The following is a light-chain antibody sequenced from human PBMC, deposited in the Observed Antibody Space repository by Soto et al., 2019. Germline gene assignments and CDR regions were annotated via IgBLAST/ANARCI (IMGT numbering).Light chain of an antibody. Sequence: DTHMTQSPSTLSASVGDRVTITCRASQSISSALAWYQLKPGKAPKVLIYEAYSLQTGVHSRFSGSGSGTDFTLTISSLQPDDFASYYCQQYHYLRTFGQGTRVEIK. CDR2: EAY. CDR1: QSISSA. CDR3: QQYHYLRT. J-gene: IGKJ1*01. V-gene: IGKV1-5*03.